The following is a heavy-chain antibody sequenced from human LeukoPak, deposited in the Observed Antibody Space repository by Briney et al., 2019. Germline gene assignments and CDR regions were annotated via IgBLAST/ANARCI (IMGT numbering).Heavy chain of an antibody. Sequence: GGSLRLSCVASGFSFSTYAMSWVSQAPGKGLEWVSGISGSAGSAYYADSVKGRFTISRDNSKNTLYLQMNGLRDDDTAVYYCAKELSASSHPFFDHWGQGTLVTVSS. J-gene: IGHJ4*02. CDR3: AKELSASSHPFFDH. V-gene: IGHV3-23*01. CDR1: GFSFSTYA. D-gene: IGHD3-16*02. CDR2: ISGSAGSA.